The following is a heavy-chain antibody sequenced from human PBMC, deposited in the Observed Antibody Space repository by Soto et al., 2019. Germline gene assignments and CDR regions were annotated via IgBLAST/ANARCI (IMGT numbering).Heavy chain of an antibody. V-gene: IGHV4-34*01. J-gene: IGHJ4*02. Sequence: QVQLQQWGAGLLKPSETLSLTCAVYSGSFSGYYWSWIRQSPGKGLEWIGEITHRGFTNYNPSLKSRVTMSADTSKNHFSLNLTSVTAADTAVYYCARFPFSTSSWSNPRYFDSWGQGTLVPVSS. CDR2: ITHRGFT. D-gene: IGHD6-13*01. CDR1: SGSFSGYY. CDR3: ARFPFSTSSWSNPRYFDS.